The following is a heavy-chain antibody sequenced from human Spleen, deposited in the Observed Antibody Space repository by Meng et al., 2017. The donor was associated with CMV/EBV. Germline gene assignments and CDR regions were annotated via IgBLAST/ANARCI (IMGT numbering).Heavy chain of an antibody. CDR3: ARMPDYNYGFDY. V-gene: IGHV3-53*01. CDR2: IYSGGST. Sequence: SCAASGFTVSNNYMSWVRQAPGEGLEWVSIIYSGGSTYYADSVKGRFTISRDDSKNTLYLQMNSLRVDDTAVYYCARMPDYNYGFDYWGQGTLVTVSS. CDR1: GFTVSNNY. D-gene: IGHD3-10*01. J-gene: IGHJ4*02.